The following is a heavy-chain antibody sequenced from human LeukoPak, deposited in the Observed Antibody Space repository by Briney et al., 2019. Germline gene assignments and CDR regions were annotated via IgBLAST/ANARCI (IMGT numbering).Heavy chain of an antibody. CDR3: ARSTSPPDYYDSSGYSNIFDY. V-gene: IGHV3-21*01. CDR1: GSTFSSYS. Sequence: GGSLRLSCAASGSTFSSYSMNWVRQAPGKGLEWVSSISSSSSYIYYADSVKGRFTISRDNAKNSLYLQMNSLRAEDTAVYYCARSTSPPDYYDSSGYSNIFDYWGQGTLVTVSS. D-gene: IGHD3-22*01. J-gene: IGHJ4*02. CDR2: ISSSSSYI.